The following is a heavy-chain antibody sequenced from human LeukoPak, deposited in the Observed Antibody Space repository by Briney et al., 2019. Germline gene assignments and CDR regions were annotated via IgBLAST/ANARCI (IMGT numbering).Heavy chain of an antibody. CDR2: INPYSGAT. CDR1: GYTFTDFY. D-gene: IGHD3-9*01. V-gene: IGHV1-2*02. J-gene: IGHJ3*02. Sequence: ASVKVSCKASGYTFTDFYIHWVRQAPGQGLEWMGCINPYSGATNYAQKFQGRVTMTRDTSISTAYMELSRLRSDDTAVFYCARDRLGNVDALDIWGQGTVVTVSS. CDR3: ARDRLGNVDALDI.